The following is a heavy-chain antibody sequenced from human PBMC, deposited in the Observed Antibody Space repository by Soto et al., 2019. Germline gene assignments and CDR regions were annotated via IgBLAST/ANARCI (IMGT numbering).Heavy chain of an antibody. V-gene: IGHV3-23*01. Sequence: EVQLLESGGGLVQPGGSLRLSCAASGFTFASYTLSWVRQAPGKGLEWVSGITGRGDDTFYADSVKGRITVSRDNSNNTLVLTMHRRRAEPTAVYYCAREGEYGDRRAFDISG. CDR3: AREGEYGDRRAFDI. D-gene: IGHD4-17*01. J-gene: IGHJ3*02. CDR1: GFTFASYT. CDR2: ITGRGDDT.